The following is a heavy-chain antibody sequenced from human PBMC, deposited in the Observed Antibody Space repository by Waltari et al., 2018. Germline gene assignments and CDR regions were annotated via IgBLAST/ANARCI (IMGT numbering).Heavy chain of an antibody. V-gene: IGHV1-69*12. CDR3: AGGDYSGTYYSYYYYMDV. D-gene: IGHD1-26*01. J-gene: IGHJ6*03. CDR1: GGTFSSYA. CDR2: IIPIFGPA. Sequence: QVQLVQSVAEVKKPGSSVKVSCKASGGTFSSYAISWVRQAPGQGLEWMGGIIPIFGPANYAQKFQGRVTITADESTSTAYMELSSLRSEDTAVYYCAGGDYSGTYYSYYYYMDVWGKGTTVTISS.